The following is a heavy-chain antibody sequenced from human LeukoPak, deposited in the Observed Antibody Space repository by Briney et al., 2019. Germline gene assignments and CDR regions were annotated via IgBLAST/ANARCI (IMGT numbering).Heavy chain of an antibody. D-gene: IGHD1/OR15-1a*01. J-gene: IGHJ4*02. CDR1: GFTFSSYA. Sequence: GGSLRLSCAASGFTFSSYAMSWVRQAPGKGLEWVSAISGSGGSTYYADSVKGRFTISRDNSKNTLYLQMNSLRAEDTAVYYCARDLSPRRLEHWGQGTLVTVSS. CDR2: ISGSGGST. CDR3: ARDLSPRRLEH. V-gene: IGHV3-23*01.